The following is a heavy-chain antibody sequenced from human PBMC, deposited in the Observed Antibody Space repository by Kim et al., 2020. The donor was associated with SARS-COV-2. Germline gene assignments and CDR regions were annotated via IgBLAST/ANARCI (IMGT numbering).Heavy chain of an antibody. D-gene: IGHD6-13*01. Sequence: GGSLRLSCAASGFTFNNNAMHWVRQAPGKGLEWVAVISSDGSKKFYPDSVRGRFTISRDSSTNTLYLQMNSLRAEDTAVYYCARGPGLAVAGIDYWGQGT. J-gene: IGHJ4*02. CDR1: GFTFNNNA. V-gene: IGHV3-30*04. CDR2: ISSDGSKK. CDR3: ARGPGLAVAGIDY.